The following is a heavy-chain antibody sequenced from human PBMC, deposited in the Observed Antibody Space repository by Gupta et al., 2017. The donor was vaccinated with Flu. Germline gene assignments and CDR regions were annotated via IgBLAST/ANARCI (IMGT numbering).Heavy chain of an antibody. Sequence: QVQLQESGPGLVKPSETLSLTCTVSGGSISRYYWSWIRQPPGKGLEWIGYIYYSGSTNYNPSLKSRVTISVDTSKNQFSLKLSSVTAADTAVYYCARGTPYDPVTTEYFDYWGQGTLVTVSS. J-gene: IGHJ4*02. V-gene: IGHV4-59*01. CDR2: IYYSGST. CDR1: GGSISRYY. CDR3: ARGTPYDPVTTEYFDY. D-gene: IGHD4-17*01.